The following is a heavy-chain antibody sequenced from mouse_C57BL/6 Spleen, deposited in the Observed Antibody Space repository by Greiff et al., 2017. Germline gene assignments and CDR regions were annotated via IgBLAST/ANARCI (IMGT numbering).Heavy chain of an antibody. CDR3: ARMGQLLRPFAY. J-gene: IGHJ3*01. CDR1: GFSLSTFGMG. V-gene: IGHV8-8*01. D-gene: IGHD1-2*01. Sequence: QVTLKVSGPGILQPSQTLSLTCSFSGFSLSTFGMGVGWIRQPSGKGLEWLATIWWDADKYYNPALKRRLTISKDTAKNQVFLKIANVDTADTATYYCARMGQLLRPFAYWGQGTLVTVSA. CDR2: IWWDADK.